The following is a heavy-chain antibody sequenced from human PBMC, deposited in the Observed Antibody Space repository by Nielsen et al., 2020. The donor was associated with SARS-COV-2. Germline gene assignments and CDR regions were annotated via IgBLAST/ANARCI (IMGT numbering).Heavy chain of an antibody. V-gene: IGHV4-4*02. CDR1: GVSISSSNW. CDR2: IYHSGST. Sequence: SETLSLTCTVSGVSISSSNWWTWIRQAPGKGLEWIGEIYHSGSTSFNPSLKSRVTISVDTSKNQFSLKLSSVTAADTAVYYCATSRRWGIAARPGSTDYWGQGTLVTVSS. J-gene: IGHJ4*02. D-gene: IGHD6-6*01. CDR3: ATSRRWGIAARPGSTDY.